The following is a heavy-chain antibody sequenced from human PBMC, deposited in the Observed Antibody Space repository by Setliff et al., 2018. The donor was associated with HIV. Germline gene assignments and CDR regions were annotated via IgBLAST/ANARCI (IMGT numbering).Heavy chain of an antibody. V-gene: IGHV5-51*01. CDR3: SRASDPSHRMPPTNYYYYMDV. CDR2: VYPGDSDA. CDR1: GYNFTNYW. D-gene: IGHD2-2*01. Sequence: GESLKISCKGSGYNFTNYWIGWVRQMPGKGLEWMGIVYPGDSDARYSPSFRGQFTISADKSITTAYLQWNSLKASDTAVYYCSRASDPSHRMPPTNYYYYMDVWGKGTLVTVSS. J-gene: IGHJ6*03.